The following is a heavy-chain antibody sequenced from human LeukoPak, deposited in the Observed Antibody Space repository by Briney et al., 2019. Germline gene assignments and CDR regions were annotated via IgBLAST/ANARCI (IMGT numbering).Heavy chain of an antibody. V-gene: IGHV3-30*02. CDR2: IRYDGSNK. Sequence: PGGSLRLSCAASGFNFSSYGMHWVRQAPGQGLEWVAFIRYDGSNKYYADSVKGRFTISRDNSKNTLYLQMNSLRAEDTAVYYCAKSGGKAVDYFDYWGQGTLVTVSS. D-gene: IGHD6-19*01. CDR1: GFNFSSYG. J-gene: IGHJ4*02. CDR3: AKSGGKAVDYFDY.